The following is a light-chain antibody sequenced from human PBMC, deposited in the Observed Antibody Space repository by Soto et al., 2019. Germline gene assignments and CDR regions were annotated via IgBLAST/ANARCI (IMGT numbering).Light chain of an antibody. CDR1: QTISTF. CDR2: DAS. V-gene: IGKV1-39*01. Sequence: DIQITPSPSSRSASVGDRVTIICRSSQTISTFLHWFQQKPGKVNNLLIYDASSLHSGVPSRFSGSGSGTDFTLTISSMHPEDFATYYCQQTYSTFVSFGGGTTGDIK. CDR3: QQTYSTFVS. J-gene: IGKJ4*01.